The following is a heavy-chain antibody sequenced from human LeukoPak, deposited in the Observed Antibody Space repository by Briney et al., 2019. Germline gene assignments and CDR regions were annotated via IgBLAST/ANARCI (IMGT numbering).Heavy chain of an antibody. D-gene: IGHD4-23*01. Sequence: PGGSLRLSCEASGFDFSNYYMSWVRQAPGKGLEWLANIKYDGSYTYYVDSLNGRFTISRDNAKNSLYLQMSSLRAADTAVYYCTRDEGATVATYRFDFWGQGTLVTVSS. J-gene: IGHJ4*02. CDR2: IKYDGSYT. CDR3: TRDEGATVATYRFDF. CDR1: GFDFSNYY. V-gene: IGHV3-7*01.